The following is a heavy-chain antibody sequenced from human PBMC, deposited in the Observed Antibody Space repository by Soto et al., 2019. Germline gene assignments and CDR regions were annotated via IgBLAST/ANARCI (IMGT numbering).Heavy chain of an antibody. J-gene: IGHJ4*02. CDR3: TSVPSYDDPREL. V-gene: IGHV3-9*01. D-gene: IGHD3-10*01. CDR2: ICRNGGIM. CDR1: GFNYDDYA. Sequence: EVQLVESGGGWVQPGGSLSLSCAASGFNYDDYATHWVWLVPGKGLEWVSGICRNGGIMGYGEYVKGRFTISRDNARNSLYLQIQSLRTPDSAICNCTSVPSYDDPRELWGQGSLVTVAS.